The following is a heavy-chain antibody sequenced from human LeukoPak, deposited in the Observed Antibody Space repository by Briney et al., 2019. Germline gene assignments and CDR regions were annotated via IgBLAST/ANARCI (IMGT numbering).Heavy chain of an antibody. CDR3: ARDSSPVAGMGRF. J-gene: IGHJ4*02. D-gene: IGHD6-19*01. CDR1: GYTFNTFG. Sequence: APVKVSFKASGYTFNTFGIRWVRPAPGQGPGWMGWIYTYNGNANYAQKFQGRVTLTSDTSTTTAYMELRSLTSDDTAVYYCARDSSPVAGMGRFWGQGTLVTVSS. CDR2: IYTYNGNA. V-gene: IGHV1-18*01.